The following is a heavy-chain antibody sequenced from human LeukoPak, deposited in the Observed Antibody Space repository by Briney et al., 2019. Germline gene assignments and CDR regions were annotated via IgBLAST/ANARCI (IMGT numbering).Heavy chain of an antibody. CDR1: GFIFSNYG. J-gene: IGHJ4*02. CDR2: VSYDGSNK. CDR3: AKAETMTQRGYFDY. D-gene: IGHD1-1*01. Sequence: GGSLRLSCAASGFIFSNYGMHWVRQAPGKGLEWVAVVSYDGSNKYYADSVKGRFIISRDNSKNTLSLQMSSLRAEDTAVYYCAKAETMTQRGYFDYWGQGTLVTVSS. V-gene: IGHV3-30*18.